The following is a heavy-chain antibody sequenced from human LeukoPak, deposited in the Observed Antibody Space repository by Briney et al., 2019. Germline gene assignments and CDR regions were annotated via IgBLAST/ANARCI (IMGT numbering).Heavy chain of an antibody. CDR2: IVVGSGNT. CDR3: ARGGGQQLDYYYYGMDV. V-gene: IGHV1-58*01. D-gene: IGHD6-13*01. J-gene: IGHJ6*02. CDR1: GFTFTSSA. Sequence: GASVKVSCKASGFTFTSSAVQWVRQARGQRLEWIGWIVVGSGNTNYAQKFQERVTITRDMSTSTAYMELSSLRSEDTAVYYCARGGGQQLDYYYYGMDVWGQGTTVTVSS.